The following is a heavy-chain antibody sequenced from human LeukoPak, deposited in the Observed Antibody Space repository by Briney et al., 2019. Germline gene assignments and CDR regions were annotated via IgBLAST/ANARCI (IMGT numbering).Heavy chain of an antibody. J-gene: IGHJ4*02. D-gene: IGHD3-10*01. CDR1: GDSVSGSPAV. CDR2: AYYRSKWYI. CDR3: ARGAVRGGTNFDY. Sequence: SQTLSLTCAISGDSVSGSPAVWNWIRQSPSRGLEWLGRAYYRSKWYIDYAVSVNGRITITPDTSKNQFSLQLNSVTPEDTAVYYCARGAVRGGTNFDYWGQGTLVTLSS. V-gene: IGHV6-1*01.